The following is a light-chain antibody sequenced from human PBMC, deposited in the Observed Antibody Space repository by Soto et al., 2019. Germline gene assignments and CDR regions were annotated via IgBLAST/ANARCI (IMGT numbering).Light chain of an antibody. J-gene: IGLJ3*02. CDR1: SNDVGGFNY. CDR2: EVS. CDR3: NSYTSSSARV. V-gene: IGLV2-14*01. Sequence: QSALTQPASVSGSPGQSITISCTGTSNDVGGFNYVSWYQQHPGKAPKVIIYEVSNRPSGVSNRFSGSKSGNTASLTISGLQAEDEADYYCNSYTSSSARVFDGGTKLTVL.